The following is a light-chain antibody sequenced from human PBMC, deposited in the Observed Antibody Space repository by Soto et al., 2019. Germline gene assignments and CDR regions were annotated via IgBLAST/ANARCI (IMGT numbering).Light chain of an antibody. CDR1: TGAVTSGHY. V-gene: IGLV7-46*01. J-gene: IGLJ1*01. CDR2: DTS. Sequence: QAVVTQEPSLTVSPGGTVTLTCGSSTGAVTSGHYPYWFQQKPGQAPRTLIYDTSNKHSWTPARFSGSLLGGKAALTLSGVQPEDEAEYYCLLSYSGARVRVFGTGTKVTVL. CDR3: LLSYSGARVRV.